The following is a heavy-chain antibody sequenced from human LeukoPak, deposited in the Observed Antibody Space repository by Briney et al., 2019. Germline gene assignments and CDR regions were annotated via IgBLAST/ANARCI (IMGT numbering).Heavy chain of an antibody. D-gene: IGHD3-10*01. Sequence: GGSLRLSCAASGFTFSDYYMSWIRQAPGKGLEWVSYISSGGSSIYYADSVKGRFTISRDNAKNSLFLQMNSLRAEDTAVYYCARDFAREFTIDYWGQGTLVTVSS. CDR1: GFTFSDYY. V-gene: IGHV3-11*04. CDR3: ARDFAREFTIDY. CDR2: ISSGGSSI. J-gene: IGHJ4*02.